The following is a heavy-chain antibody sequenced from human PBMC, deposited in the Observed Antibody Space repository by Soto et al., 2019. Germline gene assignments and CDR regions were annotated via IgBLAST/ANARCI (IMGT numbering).Heavy chain of an antibody. Sequence: PGESLKISCKASGYSFTTYWIGWVRQMPGKGLEWMGIIYPGDSDTKYSPSLQGQVSISADTSISTAYLQWTSLKASDTAMYYCARDTSMNYDILTGYDYWGQGTLVTVSS. CDR3: ARDTSMNYDILTGYDY. CDR1: GYSFTTYW. CDR2: IYPGDSDT. V-gene: IGHV5-51*01. J-gene: IGHJ4*02. D-gene: IGHD3-9*01.